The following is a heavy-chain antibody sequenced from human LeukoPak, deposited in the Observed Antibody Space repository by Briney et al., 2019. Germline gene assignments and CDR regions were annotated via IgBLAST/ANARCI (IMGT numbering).Heavy chain of an antibody. Sequence: PSESLSLTCAVSGGSISSSNWGSWVRQPPGKGLEWIGEIYHSGSTNYNPSLKSRVSISVDKSKNQYSLKLSSGTAADTAVYYCARHSLVAASSFDYWGQGTLVTVSS. D-gene: IGHD2-15*01. CDR3: ARHSLVAASSFDY. CDR1: GGSISSSNW. CDR2: IYHSGST. J-gene: IGHJ4*02. V-gene: IGHV4-4*02.